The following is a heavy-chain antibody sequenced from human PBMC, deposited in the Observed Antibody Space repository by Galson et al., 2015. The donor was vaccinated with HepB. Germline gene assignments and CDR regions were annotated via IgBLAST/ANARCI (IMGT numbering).Heavy chain of an antibody. CDR2: IYSGGST. V-gene: IGHV3-53*04. Sequence: SLRLSCAASGFTVSSNYMSWVRQAPGKGLEWVSVIYSGGSTYYADSVKGRFTISRHNSKNTLYLQMNSLRAEDTAVYYCASVIKGGWAHFDYWGQGTLVTVSS. CDR1: GFTVSSNY. J-gene: IGHJ4*02. D-gene: IGHD6-19*01. CDR3: ASVIKGGWAHFDY.